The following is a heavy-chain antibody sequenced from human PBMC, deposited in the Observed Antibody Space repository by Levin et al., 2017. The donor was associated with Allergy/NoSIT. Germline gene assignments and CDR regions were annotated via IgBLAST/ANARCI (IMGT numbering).Heavy chain of an antibody. CDR2: IDPSDSST. V-gene: IGHV5-10-1*01. CDR3: ARIGRYFDWEKDH. J-gene: IGHJ4*02. CDR1: GYSFTSHW. D-gene: IGHD3-9*01. Sequence: KCGESLKISCKGSGYSFTSHWISWVRQTSEKGLEWMARIDPSDSSTEYSPSFQGHVTISADKTLSTAYLQWSSLKASDTALYYCARIGRYFDWEKDHWGQGTLVTVSS.